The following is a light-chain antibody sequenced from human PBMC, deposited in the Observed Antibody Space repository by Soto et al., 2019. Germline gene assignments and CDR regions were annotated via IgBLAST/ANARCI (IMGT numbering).Light chain of an antibody. V-gene: IGKV3-20*01. J-gene: IGKJ5*01. CDR2: GAS. Sequence: IVMTQSPATLSVSPWEGATLSCRASQSVSSSYLAWYQQKPGQAPRLLIYGASSRATGIPDRFSGSGSGTGFTLTISRLEPEDFAVYYCQQYGSSPFITFGQGTRLEIK. CDR3: QQYGSSPFIT. CDR1: QSVSSSY.